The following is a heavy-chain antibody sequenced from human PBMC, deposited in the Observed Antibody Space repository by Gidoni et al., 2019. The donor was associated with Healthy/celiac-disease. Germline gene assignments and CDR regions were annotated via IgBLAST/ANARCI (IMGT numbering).Heavy chain of an antibody. V-gene: IGHV1-2*04. CDR2: INPNSGGT. CDR3: AMVGEGSSSPFDY. J-gene: IGHJ4*02. Sequence: QMQLVQSVAEVNKPEASVKVPCKASGYTFTGYYMQWVRQAPGQGLEWLGWINPNSGGTNYAQKFQGWVIMTRDTSISTAYMERSRLRSDDTAVYYCAMVGEGSSSPFDYWGQGTLVTVSS. CDR1: GYTFTGYY. D-gene: IGHD6-13*01.